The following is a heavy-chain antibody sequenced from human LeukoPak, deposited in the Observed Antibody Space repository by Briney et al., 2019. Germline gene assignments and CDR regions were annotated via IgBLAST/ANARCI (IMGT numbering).Heavy chain of an antibody. CDR1: GFTFSGYS. V-gene: IGHV3-30*03. Sequence: PGGSLRLSCAASGFTFSGYSMNWVRQAPGKGLEWVAVISYDGSNKYYADSVKGRFTISRDNSKNTLYLQMNSLRAEDTAVYYCARDPGPPYYDILTGYYNAQNYFDYWGQGTLVTVSS. J-gene: IGHJ4*02. CDR2: ISYDGSNK. D-gene: IGHD3-9*01. CDR3: ARDPGPPYYDILTGYYNAQNYFDY.